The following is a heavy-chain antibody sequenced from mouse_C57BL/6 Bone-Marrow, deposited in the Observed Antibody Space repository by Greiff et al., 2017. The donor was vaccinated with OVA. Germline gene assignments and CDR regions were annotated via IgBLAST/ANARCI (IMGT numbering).Heavy chain of an antibody. D-gene: IGHD2-1*01. CDR2: IYPGDGDT. CDR1: GYAFSSSW. CDR3: ARGSLPFDY. J-gene: IGHJ2*01. Sequence: QVQLKESGPELVKPGASVKISCKASGYAFSSSWMNWVKQRPGKGLEWIGRIYPGDGDTNYNGKFKGKATLTADKSSSTAYMQLSSLTSEDSAVYFCARGSLPFDYWGQGTTLTVSS. V-gene: IGHV1-82*01.